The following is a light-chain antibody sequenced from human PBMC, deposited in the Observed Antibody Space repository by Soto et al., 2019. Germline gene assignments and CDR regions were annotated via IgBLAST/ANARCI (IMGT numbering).Light chain of an antibody. V-gene: IGKV3-11*01. J-gene: IGKJ5*01. CDR3: QQREHWPPIT. CDR1: QSVSNY. CDR2: DAS. Sequence: EVVLTQSPATLSLSPGERATLSCRASQSVSNYLSWYQQKPGQAPRLLIYDASTRATGVPARFSGSGSGTDFTLTISSLGPEDFAVYYCQQREHWPPITFGQGTRLDIK.